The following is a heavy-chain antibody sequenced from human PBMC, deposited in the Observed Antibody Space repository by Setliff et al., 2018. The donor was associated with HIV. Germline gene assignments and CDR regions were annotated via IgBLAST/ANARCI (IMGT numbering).Heavy chain of an antibody. V-gene: IGHV3-7*03. CDR2: IKQEVKDT. CDR1: GFTLSNYY. Sequence: GGSLRLSCDASGFTLSNYYVTWVRQAPGKGLEWVANIKQEVKDTYYVDSVKGRFFISRDNAKNSVYLQMDSLRAEDTAVYHCVRTGGSPDEGGYMDVWGTGTTVTVSS. CDR3: VRTGGSPDEGGYMDV. J-gene: IGHJ6*04. D-gene: IGHD2-8*02.